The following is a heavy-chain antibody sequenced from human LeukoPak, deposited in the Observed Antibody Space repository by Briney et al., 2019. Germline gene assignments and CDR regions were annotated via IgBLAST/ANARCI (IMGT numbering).Heavy chain of an antibody. D-gene: IGHD4-11*01. CDR3: ASDDDYSKVDY. CDR1: GGSISSSSYY. CDR2: IYYSGST. J-gene: IGHJ4*02. Sequence: SETLSLTCTVSGGSISSSSYYWGWIRQPPGKGLEWIGSIYYSGSTYYNPSLKSRVTISVDTSKNQFSLKLSSVTAADTAVYYCASDDDYSKVDYWGQGTLVTVSS. V-gene: IGHV4-39*01.